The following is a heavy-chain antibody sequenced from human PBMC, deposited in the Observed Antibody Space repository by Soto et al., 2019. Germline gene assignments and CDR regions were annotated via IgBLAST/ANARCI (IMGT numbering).Heavy chain of an antibody. Sequence: ASVEVSCKXSGYTFTSSYIHWVRQAPGQGLEWMGIFNPSGGGTTYAQKFQGRVTMTKDTSTSTVYMELSSLRSEDTAVYYCARGGWYNWKPFDYWGQGTLVTVSS. CDR1: GYTFTSSY. CDR2: FNPSGGGT. D-gene: IGHD1-20*01. J-gene: IGHJ4*02. CDR3: ARGGWYNWKPFDY. V-gene: IGHV1-46*01.